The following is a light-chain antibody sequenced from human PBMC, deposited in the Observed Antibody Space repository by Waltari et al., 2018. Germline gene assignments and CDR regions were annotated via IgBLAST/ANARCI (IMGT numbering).Light chain of an antibody. CDR2: QDT. CDR1: QLGNKY. CDR3: QAWDTISAE. J-gene: IGLJ2*01. V-gene: IGLV3-1*01. Sequence: SYELTQPPSVSVSPGQTDSITCSGDQLGNKYVSWYQQKPGQSTVLSIYQDTKRPSGNPERLSGSNSGNTATLTVSGTQVMDEGDYYCQAWDTISAELGRVTKLTVL.